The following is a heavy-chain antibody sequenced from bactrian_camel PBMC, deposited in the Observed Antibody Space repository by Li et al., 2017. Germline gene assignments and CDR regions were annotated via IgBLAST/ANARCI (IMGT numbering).Heavy chain of an antibody. CDR1: GGTFDGSD. D-gene: IGHD6*01. Sequence: QVQLVESGGDSVGAGGSLRLSCTASGGTFDGSDVGWYRQAIGPECEWIASIASDSFTKYADSVKGRFTISRENGKNTPLYLRMNSLKPEDTAMYYCAADARQYAGSWRSLVADSFDYWGQGTQVTVS. J-gene: IGHJ4*01. V-gene: IGHV3S53*01. CDR3: AADARQYAGSWRSLVADSFDY. CDR2: IASDSFT.